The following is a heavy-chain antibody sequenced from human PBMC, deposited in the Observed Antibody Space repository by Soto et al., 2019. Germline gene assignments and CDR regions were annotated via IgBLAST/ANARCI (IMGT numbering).Heavy chain of an antibody. CDR1: GYTCTIYD. Sequence: ASVKVSCKASGYTCTIYDINWVLQATGQGLEWMGWMNPNSGNTGYAQKFQGRVTMTRNTSISTAYMELSSLRSEDTAVYYCARGYRSRLLPGRWFPRATADAFDIWGQGTMVTVS. CDR3: ARGYRSRLLPGRWFPRATADAFDI. J-gene: IGHJ3*02. CDR2: MNPNSGNT. D-gene: IGHD6-13*01. V-gene: IGHV1-8*01.